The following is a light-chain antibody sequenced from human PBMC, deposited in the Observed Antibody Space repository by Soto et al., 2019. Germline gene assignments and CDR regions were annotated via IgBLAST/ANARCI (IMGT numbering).Light chain of an antibody. V-gene: IGKV3-20*01. CDR3: QQYGSSPPWT. J-gene: IGKJ1*01. Sequence: EIVLTQSPGTLSLSPGERATLSCRASQSVGSKYLAWYQQKPGETPRLLIYGASTRATGIPDRLSGGGSGTDFTLIISRLEPEDFAIYYCQQYGSSPPWTFGQGTNVEIK. CDR2: GAS. CDR1: QSVGSKY.